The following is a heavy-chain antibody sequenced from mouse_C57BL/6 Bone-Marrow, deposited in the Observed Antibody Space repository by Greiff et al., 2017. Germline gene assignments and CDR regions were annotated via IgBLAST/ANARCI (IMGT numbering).Heavy chain of an antibody. J-gene: IGHJ4*01. CDR2: INPSSGYT. Sequence: QVHVKQSGAELAKPGASVKLSCKASGYTFTSYWMHWVKQRPGQGLEWIGYINPSSGYTKYNQKFKGKATLTVDTSSSTAYMQLSSLTSEDSAVYYCARSSNVIMYAMDYWGQGTSVTVSS. D-gene: IGHD1-1*01. CDR3: ARSSNVIMYAMDY. V-gene: IGHV1-7*01. CDR1: GYTFTSYW.